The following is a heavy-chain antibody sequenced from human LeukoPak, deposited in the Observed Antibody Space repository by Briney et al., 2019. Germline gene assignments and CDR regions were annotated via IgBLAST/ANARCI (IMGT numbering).Heavy chain of an antibody. D-gene: IGHD5-24*01. CDR2: FDPEDGET. J-gene: IGHJ4*02. CDR1: GYTLTRLS. V-gene: IGHV1-24*01. Sequence: ASVKVSCKAPGYTLTRLSIHWVRQPSGKGLEWMGAFDPEDGETIYAQEFQGRATMTADTSADTAYMEPSSLTSDDTAVYYCVTDPYTTTDDNNFEPQGAYWGQGTLVTVSS. CDR3: VTDPYTTTDDNNFEPQGAY.